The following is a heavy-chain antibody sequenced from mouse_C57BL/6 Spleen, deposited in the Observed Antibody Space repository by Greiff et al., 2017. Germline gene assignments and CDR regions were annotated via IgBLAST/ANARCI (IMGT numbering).Heavy chain of an antibody. D-gene: IGHD1-1*01. Sequence: VQLQQSGAELVRPGSSVKLSCKASGYTFTSYWMHWVKQRPIQGLEWIGNIDPSDSETHYNQKFKDKATLTVDKSSSTAYMQLSSLTSEDSAVYYCARGGLGSRGYFDVWGTGTTVTVSS. CDR2: IDPSDSET. V-gene: IGHV1-52*01. J-gene: IGHJ1*03. CDR1: GYTFTSYW. CDR3: ARGGLGSRGYFDV.